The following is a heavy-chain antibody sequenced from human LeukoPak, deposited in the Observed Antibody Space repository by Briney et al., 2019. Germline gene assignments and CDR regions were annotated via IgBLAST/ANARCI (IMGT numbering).Heavy chain of an antibody. CDR1: KFTFSSYW. CDR3: ARGTYYYEF. J-gene: IGHJ4*02. Sequence: PGGSLRLSCAASKFTFSSYWMSWVRQAPGKGLEWVAYMNQLGNEKHYLDSVKGRFTISRDNARNSLYLQMTSLRAEDTAVYYCARGTYYYEFWGQGTLVTVSS. CDR2: MNQLGNEK. D-gene: IGHD3-16*01. V-gene: IGHV3-7*04.